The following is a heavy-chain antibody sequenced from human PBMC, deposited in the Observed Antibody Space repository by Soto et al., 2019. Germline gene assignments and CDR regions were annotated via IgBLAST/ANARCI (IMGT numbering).Heavy chain of an antibody. J-gene: IGHJ5*02. V-gene: IGHV1-69*13. Sequence: ASVKVSCKASGGTFSSYATSWVRQAPGQGLEWMGGIIPIFGTANYAQKFQGRVTITADESTSTAYMELSSLRSEDTAVYYCAATYSSSWYDPFDPWGQGTLVTVSS. D-gene: IGHD6-13*01. CDR3: AATYSSSWYDPFDP. CDR1: GGTFSSYA. CDR2: IIPIFGTA.